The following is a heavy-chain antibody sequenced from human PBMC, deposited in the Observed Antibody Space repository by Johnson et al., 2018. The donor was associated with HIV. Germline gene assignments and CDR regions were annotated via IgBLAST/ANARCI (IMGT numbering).Heavy chain of an antibody. D-gene: IGHD3-22*01. J-gene: IGHJ3*02. CDR1: GFTFDDFG. CDR2: INWNGGRT. Sequence: VQLVESGGGVVRPGGSLRLSCAASGFTFDDFGMGWVRQAPGKGLEWVSGINWNGGRTGYADSVRGRFTISRANAKNSLYLQMNSLRAEDTAMYYCARDDYYDTSNHLDIWGQGTMVTVSS. V-gene: IGHV3-20*04. CDR3: ARDDYYDTSNHLDI.